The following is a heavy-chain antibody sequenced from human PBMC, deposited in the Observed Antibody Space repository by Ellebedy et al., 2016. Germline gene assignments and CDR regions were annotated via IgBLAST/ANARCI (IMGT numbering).Heavy chain of an antibody. CDR2: ISGSGGST. Sequence: GGSLRLXXAASGFTFSSYAINWVRQAPGKGLKWVSAISGSGGSTYYADSVKGRFTISRDNSKNTLYLQMNSLRAEDTAVYYCAKDRLMVRGVSVDYWGQGTLVTVSS. V-gene: IGHV3-23*01. J-gene: IGHJ4*02. D-gene: IGHD3-10*01. CDR1: GFTFSSYA. CDR3: AKDRLMVRGVSVDY.